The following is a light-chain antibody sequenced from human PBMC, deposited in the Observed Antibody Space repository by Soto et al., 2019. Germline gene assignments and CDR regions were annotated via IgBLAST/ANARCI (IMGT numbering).Light chain of an antibody. J-gene: IGLJ2*01. CDR3: SSYAGSKHLV. CDR1: SSDVGGYNY. CDR2: EVS. Sequence: QSALTQPSSASGSPGQSVTISCTGTSSDVGGYNYVSWYQQHPGTAPKLLIYEVSKRPSGVPDRFSGSKSGNTASLTVSGLQAEDEADYFCSSYAGSKHLVVGGGTKLTVL. V-gene: IGLV2-8*01.